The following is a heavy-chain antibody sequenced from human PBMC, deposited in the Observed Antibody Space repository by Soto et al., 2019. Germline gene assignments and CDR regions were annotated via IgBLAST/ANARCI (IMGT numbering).Heavy chain of an antibody. CDR1: GDSFSGSA. V-gene: IGHV3-73*01. CDR2: IRSKAYNYET. J-gene: IGHJ4*02. CDR3: SRPEALTGITAQ. D-gene: IGHD3-10*01. Sequence: GGSLRLSCAVFGDSFSGSAMHWVRQASGKGLEWIGLIRSKAYNYETIYAASVSGRFTISRDDSKSTAYLQMNSLKTDDTAVYYCSRPEALTGITAQWGQRSLVTVSS.